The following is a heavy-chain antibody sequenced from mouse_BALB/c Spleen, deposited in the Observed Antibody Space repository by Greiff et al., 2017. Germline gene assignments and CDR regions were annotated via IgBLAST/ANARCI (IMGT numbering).Heavy chain of an antibody. CDR3: ARSYGPFYYAMDY. D-gene: IGHD1-2*01. J-gene: IGHJ4*01. CDR2: IDPANGNT. V-gene: IGHV14-3*02. CDR1: GFNIKDTY. Sequence: EVQLQQSGAELVKPGASVKLSCTASGFNIKDTYMHWVKQRPEQGLEWIGRIDPANGNTKYDPKFQGKATITADTSSNTAYLQLSSLTSEDTAVYYCARSYGPFYYAMDYWGQGTSVTVSS.